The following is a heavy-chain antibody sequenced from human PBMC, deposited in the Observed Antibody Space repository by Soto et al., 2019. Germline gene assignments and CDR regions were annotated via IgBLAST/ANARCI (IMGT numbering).Heavy chain of an antibody. CDR2: ISSSGSTI. Sequence: GGSLRLSCAASGFTFSDYYMSWIRQAPGKGLEWVSYISSSGSTIYYADSVKGRFTISRDNAKNSLYLQMNSLRAEDTAVYYCASPRVVPAAMHYYYYMDVWGKGTTVTVSS. CDR3: ASPRVVPAAMHYYYYMDV. CDR1: GFTFSDYY. V-gene: IGHV3-11*01. D-gene: IGHD2-2*01. J-gene: IGHJ6*03.